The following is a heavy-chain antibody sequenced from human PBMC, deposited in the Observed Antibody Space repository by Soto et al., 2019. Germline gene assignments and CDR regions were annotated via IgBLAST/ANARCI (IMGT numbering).Heavy chain of an antibody. J-gene: IGHJ4*02. CDR3: ARDLDYYDSSGPFDY. CDR1: GYTFTSYY. D-gene: IGHD3-22*01. CDR2: INPSGGST. Sequence: ASVKVSCKASGYTFTSYYMHWVRQAPGQGLEWMGIINPSGGSTSYAQKFQGRVTMTRDTSTSTVYMELGSLRSGDTAVYYCARDLDYYDSSGPFDYWGQGTLVTVSS. V-gene: IGHV1-46*01.